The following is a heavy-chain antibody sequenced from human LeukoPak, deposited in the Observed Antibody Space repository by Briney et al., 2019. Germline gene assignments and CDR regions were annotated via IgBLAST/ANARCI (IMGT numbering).Heavy chain of an antibody. V-gene: IGHV3-66*01. D-gene: IGHD2-15*01. CDR1: GFTVSRNY. J-gene: IGHJ5*02. CDR3: AKDGGPGWFDP. CDR2: IYSDGSA. Sequence: GGSLRLSCAASGFTVSRNYINWVRHAPGKGLEWVSIIYSDGSAYYADSVKGRFTLSRDNSKNTLYLQMNSLRAEDTAVYYCAKDGGPGWFDPWGQGTLVTVSS.